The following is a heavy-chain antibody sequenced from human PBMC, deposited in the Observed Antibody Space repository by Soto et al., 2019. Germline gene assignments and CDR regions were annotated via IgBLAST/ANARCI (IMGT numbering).Heavy chain of an antibody. V-gene: IGHV3-23*01. CDR1: GFTFSSYA. D-gene: IGHD6-19*01. J-gene: IGHJ6*03. Sequence: PGGSLRLSCAASGFTFSSYALNWVRQAPGKGLEWVSGISGSGGTTYYADSVKGRFTISRDNAKNSLYLQMNSLRAEDTAVYYCARVSGWYPHYYYYMDVWGKGTTVTVSS. CDR3: ARVSGWYPHYYYYMDV. CDR2: ISGSGGTT.